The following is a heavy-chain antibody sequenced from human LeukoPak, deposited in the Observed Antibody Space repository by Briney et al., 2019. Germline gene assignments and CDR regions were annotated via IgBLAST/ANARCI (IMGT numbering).Heavy chain of an antibody. Sequence: SETLSLTCTISGGSFISSSHYWGWIRQPPGKGLEWIGSVIGSTLYDGSSGYNPSLNSRLTISVDTSKNQFSLRLRSVTAADTAIYFCASLAMTGADWRCYLDKWGQGALVTASS. J-gene: IGHJ4*02. D-gene: IGHD3-9*01. CDR2: TLYDGSS. CDR1: GGSFISSSHY. V-gene: IGHV4-39*01. CDR3: ASLAMTGADWRCYLDK.